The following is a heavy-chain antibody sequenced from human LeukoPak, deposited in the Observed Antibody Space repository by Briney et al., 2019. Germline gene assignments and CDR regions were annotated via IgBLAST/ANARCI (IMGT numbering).Heavy chain of an antibody. CDR1: GYRYSDYW. J-gene: IGHJ4*02. CDR2: IYGGDSET. Sequence: GESLKISCKGSGYRYSDYWIGSVRQMPGKGLEWMGIIYGGDSETRYSPSLQGQVTISADKSINTAYLQWSSLKASDTAMYYCARTTTDSSGGYGAYWGQGTLVTVSS. CDR3: ARTTTDSSGGYGAY. D-gene: IGHD3-22*01. V-gene: IGHV5-51*01.